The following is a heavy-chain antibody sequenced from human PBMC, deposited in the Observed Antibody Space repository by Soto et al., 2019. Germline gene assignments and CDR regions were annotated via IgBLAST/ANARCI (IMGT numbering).Heavy chain of an antibody. J-gene: IGHJ4*02. D-gene: IGHD6-19*01. CDR3: AKPSIAVAGRYYFDY. CDR2: ISGSGGST. CDR1: GFTFSSYA. V-gene: IGHV3-23*01. Sequence: GGSLILSCAASGFTFSSYAMSWVRQAPGKGLEWVSAISGSGGSTYYADSVKGRFTISRDNSKNTLYLQMNSLRAEDTALYYCAKPSIAVAGRYYFDYWGQGTLVTVSS.